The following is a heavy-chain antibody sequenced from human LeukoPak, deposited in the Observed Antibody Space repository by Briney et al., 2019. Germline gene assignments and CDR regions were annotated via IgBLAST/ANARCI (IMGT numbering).Heavy chain of an antibody. J-gene: IGHJ4*02. Sequence: GGSLRLSCAASGFTFSSYSMNWVRQAPGKGLEWVSSISSSSSYIYYPDSVKGRFTISRDNAKNSLYLQMNSLRAEDTAVYYCARTSSVAPTPSFDSWGQGTLVTVSS. V-gene: IGHV3-21*01. CDR1: GFTFSSYS. D-gene: IGHD5-12*01. CDR2: ISSSSSYI. CDR3: ARTSSVAPTPSFDS.